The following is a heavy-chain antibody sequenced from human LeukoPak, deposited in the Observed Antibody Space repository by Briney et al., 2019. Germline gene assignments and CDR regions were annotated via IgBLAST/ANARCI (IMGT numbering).Heavy chain of an antibody. Sequence: SVKVSCKASGGTFSSYAVSWVRQAPGQGLEWLGGIIPVFGAANYAQRFQGRLTVTADESTNTAYMDLSGLTSEDTDVYYCARSRSGCSTTNCYPYDMDVWGQGTTVTVSS. D-gene: IGHD2-2*01. CDR3: ARSRSGCSTTNCYPYDMDV. V-gene: IGHV1-69*13. J-gene: IGHJ6*02. CDR1: GGTFSSYA. CDR2: IIPVFGAA.